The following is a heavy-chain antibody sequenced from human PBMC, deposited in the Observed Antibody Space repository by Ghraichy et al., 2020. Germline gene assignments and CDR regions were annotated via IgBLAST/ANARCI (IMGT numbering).Heavy chain of an antibody. D-gene: IGHD3-22*01. CDR1: GFTFSSYW. CDR2: INSDGSST. CDR3: ARDLVRYYDSSGYRPFGD. V-gene: IGHV3-74*01. J-gene: IGHJ4*02. Sequence: GGSLRLSCAASGFTFSSYWMHWVRQAPGKGLVWVSHINSDGSSTTYADSVKGRFTISRDNAKNTLYLQMNSLRAEDTAVYYCARDLVRYYDSSGYRPFGDWGQGTLVTVSS.